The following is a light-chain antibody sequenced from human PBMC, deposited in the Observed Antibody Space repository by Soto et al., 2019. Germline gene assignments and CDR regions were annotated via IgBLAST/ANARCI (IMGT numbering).Light chain of an antibody. CDR1: QSVLYSSNNKNY. V-gene: IGKV4-1*01. CDR3: QQYYSTPPT. CDR2: WAS. Sequence: DIVMTQSPDSLAVSLGERATINCKSSQSVLYSSNNKNYLAWYQQKPGQPPKLLIYWASTRESGVPDRFSGSGSGTEFTLTISSLQAEDVAVYYCQQYYSTPPTFGPETKVDIK. J-gene: IGKJ3*01.